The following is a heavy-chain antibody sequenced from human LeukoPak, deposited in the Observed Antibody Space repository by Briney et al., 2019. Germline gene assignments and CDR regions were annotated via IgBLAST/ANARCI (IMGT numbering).Heavy chain of an antibody. J-gene: IGHJ4*02. V-gene: IGHV3-7*01. CDR3: ARENFQY. CDR2: IKPDGSDK. CDR1: GFTFSTYW. Sequence: GGSLRLSCVVSGFTFSTYWMNWVRHAPEKGLEWVANIKPDGSDKLFGDSVKGRFTISRDNAKNSLYLQMNSLRAEDTAVYYCARENFQYWAQGTLVTVSS.